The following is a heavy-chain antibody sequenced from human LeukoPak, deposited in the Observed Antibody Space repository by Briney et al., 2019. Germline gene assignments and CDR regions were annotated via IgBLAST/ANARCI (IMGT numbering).Heavy chain of an antibody. CDR1: GGSFSGYY. D-gene: IGHD1-26*01. V-gene: IGHV4-34*01. J-gene: IGHJ5*02. CDR2: INHSGST. Sequence: SETLSLTCAVYGGSFSGYYWSWIRQPPGKGLEWIGEINHSGSTNYNPSLKSRVTISVDTSKNQFSLKLSSVTAADTAVYYCARPGSGSYYYRWFDPWGQGTLVTVSS. CDR3: ARPGSGSYYYRWFDP.